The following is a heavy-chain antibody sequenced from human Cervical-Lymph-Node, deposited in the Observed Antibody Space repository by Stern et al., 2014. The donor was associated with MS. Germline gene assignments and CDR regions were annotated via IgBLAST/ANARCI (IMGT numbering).Heavy chain of an antibody. CDR3: ARDRWSDY. CDR2: INPNTGAA. Sequence: QVQLVQSGAEVKKPGASVKVSCKASGYTFTAYYINLVRQAPGHGLEWMGRINPNTGAADYAQNLQGGVTMTRDTSISTAYMELSRLRSDDTAVYYCARDRWSDYWGQGTLVTVSS. J-gene: IGHJ4*02. V-gene: IGHV1-2*06. CDR1: GYTFTAYY. D-gene: IGHD2-15*01.